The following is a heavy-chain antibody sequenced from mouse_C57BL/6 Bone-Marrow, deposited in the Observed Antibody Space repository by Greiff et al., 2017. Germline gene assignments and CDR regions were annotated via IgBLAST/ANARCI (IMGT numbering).Heavy chain of an antibody. Sequence: VQLKESGAELVRPGASVKLSCTASGFNIKDDYMHWVKQRPEQGLEWIGWIDPENGDTEYASKFQGKATITADTSSNTAYLQLSSLTSEDTAVYYCTNPVVADFDYWGQGTTLTVSS. J-gene: IGHJ2*01. V-gene: IGHV14-4*01. D-gene: IGHD1-1*01. CDR2: IDPENGDT. CDR3: TNPVVADFDY. CDR1: GFNIKDDY.